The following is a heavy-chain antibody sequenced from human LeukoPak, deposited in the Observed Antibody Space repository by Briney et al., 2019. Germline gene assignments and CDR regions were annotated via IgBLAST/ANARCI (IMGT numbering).Heavy chain of an antibody. V-gene: IGHV3-11*01. CDR3: VREAKMTNIL. CDR1: GFTFSDYY. Sequence: GGSLRLSCAPSGFTFSDYYMTWIRQAPGKGLEWVSHISRSSGTIYYADSVQGRFTVSRDNGKKSLYLQMSYLRAEDTAVYYCVREAKMTNILWGQGTLVTVSS. D-gene: IGHD2-21*01. J-gene: IGHJ4*02. CDR2: ISRSSGTI.